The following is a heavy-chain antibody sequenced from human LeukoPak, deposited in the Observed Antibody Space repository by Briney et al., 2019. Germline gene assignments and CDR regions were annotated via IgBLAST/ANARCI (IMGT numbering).Heavy chain of an antibody. CDR2: ISYDGSNK. CDR1: GFTFSSYG. J-gene: IGHJ4*02. CDR3: AKGFEWHGSGSFIDY. Sequence: GGSLRLSCAASGFTFSSYGMHWVRQAPGKGLEWVAVISYDGSNKYYADSVKGRFTISRDNSKNTLYLQMNSLRAEDTAVYYCAKGFEWHGSGSFIDYWGQGTLVTVSS. V-gene: IGHV3-30*18. D-gene: IGHD3-10*01.